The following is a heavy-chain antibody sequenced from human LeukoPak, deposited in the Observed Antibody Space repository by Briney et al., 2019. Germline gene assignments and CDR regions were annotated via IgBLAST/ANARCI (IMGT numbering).Heavy chain of an antibody. V-gene: IGHV4-31*03. D-gene: IGHD3-3*01. J-gene: IGHJ6*02. CDR1: GVSISSGGYY. Sequence: NPSETLSLTCTVSGVSISSGGYYWSWIRQHPGKGLEWIGYIYYSGSTYYNPSLKSRVTISVDTSKNQFSLKLSSVTAADTAVYYCARDSRPPYYDFWSGYFRGGPGYYYYGMDVWGQGTTVTVSS. CDR3: ARDSRPPYYDFWSGYFRGGPGYYYYGMDV. CDR2: IYYSGST.